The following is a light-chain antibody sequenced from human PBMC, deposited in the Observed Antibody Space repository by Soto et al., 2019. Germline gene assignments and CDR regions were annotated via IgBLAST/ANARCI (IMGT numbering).Light chain of an antibody. V-gene: IGKV1-5*03. Sequence: DIQMTQSPSTLSAYVGDRVTITCRASQSISEWLAWYQQKPGKPPNILIYAASTLASGVPSRFSGSGSGTEFTLTISSLQPDDFATYYCQHYNSYSEAFGQGTKVDIK. CDR2: AAS. J-gene: IGKJ1*01. CDR3: QHYNSYSEA. CDR1: QSISEW.